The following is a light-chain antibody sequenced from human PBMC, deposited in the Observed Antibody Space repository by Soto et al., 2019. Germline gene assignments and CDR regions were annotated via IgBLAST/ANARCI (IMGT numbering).Light chain of an antibody. V-gene: IGLV2-8*01. Sequence: QSVLTQHPAASGSPGPSVAISCPGTSSDVGGYNYVSWYKQHPGKAPKLMVYEVNKRPSGVPDRFSGSKSGNPASLTVSGLQAEDEAEYYCSSYAGSSNVFGTGTKVTVL. CDR2: EVN. CDR1: SSDVGGYNY. CDR3: SSYAGSSNV. J-gene: IGLJ1*01.